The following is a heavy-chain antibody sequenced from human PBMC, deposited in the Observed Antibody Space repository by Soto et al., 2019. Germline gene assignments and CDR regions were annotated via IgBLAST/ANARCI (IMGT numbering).Heavy chain of an antibody. CDR1: GGTFSSYP. J-gene: IGHJ5*02. CDR3: ARTRAATDSLYWFDP. D-gene: IGHD2-21*01. V-gene: IGHV1-69*02. Sequence: QVQLVQSGAEVKKPGSSVKVSCKASGGTFSSYPISWVRQAPGQGLEWMGRIIPILNIASYAQKFQGRVTLTADKSTNAAYMGLSSLRSEDTAVYYCARTRAATDSLYWFDPWGQGTLVTVSS. CDR2: IIPILNIA.